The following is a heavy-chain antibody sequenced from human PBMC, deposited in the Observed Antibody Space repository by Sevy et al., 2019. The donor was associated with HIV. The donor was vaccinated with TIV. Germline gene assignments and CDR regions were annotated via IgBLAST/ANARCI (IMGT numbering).Heavy chain of an antibody. CDR3: ARVDANYDKGFDP. CDR1: GFTFSSYE. Sequence: GGSLRLSCEAFGFTFSSYEMNWVRQAPGKGLEWVSYISSSGTTIKYADSVKGRFTISRDNAKNSLYMQMNSLRAEDTAVYYCARVDANYDKGFDPWGQGTLVTVSS. CDR2: ISSSGTTI. V-gene: IGHV3-48*03. D-gene: IGHD3-22*01. J-gene: IGHJ5*02.